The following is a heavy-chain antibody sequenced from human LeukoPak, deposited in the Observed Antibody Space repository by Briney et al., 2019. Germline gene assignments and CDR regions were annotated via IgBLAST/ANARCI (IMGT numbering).Heavy chain of an antibody. CDR1: GGTFSSYA. CDR2: IIPIFGTA. Sequence: LRASVKVSYKASGGTFSSYAISWVRQAPGQGLEWMGGIIPIFGTANYAQRFQGRVTITADESTSTAYMELSSLRSEDTAVYYCARDIYCSGGSCYWSWFDPWGQGTLVTVSS. D-gene: IGHD2-15*01. CDR3: ARDIYCSGGSCYWSWFDP. J-gene: IGHJ5*02. V-gene: IGHV1-69*13.